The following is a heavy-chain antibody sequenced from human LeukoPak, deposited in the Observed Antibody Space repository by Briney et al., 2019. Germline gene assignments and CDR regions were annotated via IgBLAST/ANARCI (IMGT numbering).Heavy chain of an antibody. Sequence: ASVKVSCKASGYTFTSYGISWVRQAPGQGLEWMGWISAYNGNTNYAQKLQGRVTMTTDTSTSTAYMELRSLRSDDTAAYYCARDRGSYYFARQRTNDYWGQGTLVTVSS. CDR1: GYTFTSYG. CDR3: ARDRGSYYFARQRTNDY. V-gene: IGHV1-18*01. D-gene: IGHD1-26*01. J-gene: IGHJ4*02. CDR2: ISAYNGNT.